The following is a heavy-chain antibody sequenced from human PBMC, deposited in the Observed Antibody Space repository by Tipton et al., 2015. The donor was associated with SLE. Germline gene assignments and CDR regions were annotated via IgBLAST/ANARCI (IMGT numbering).Heavy chain of an antibody. CDR3: AKSGFGRGSYFHH. CDR2: IDHTGST. D-gene: IGHD5-12*01. J-gene: IGHJ1*01. V-gene: IGHV4-34*01. Sequence: GLVKPSETLSLTCKVSAGSFTGYYWSWVRQSPTKGLEWIGEIDHTGSTNYNPALKSRVTISVDTSKNQFSLRQTSVTAADTAVYYCAKSGFGRGSYFHHWGQGTLVSVSS. CDR1: AGSFTGYY.